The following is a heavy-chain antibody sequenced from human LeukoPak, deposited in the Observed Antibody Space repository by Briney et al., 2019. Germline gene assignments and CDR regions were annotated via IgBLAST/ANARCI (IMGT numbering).Heavy chain of an antibody. V-gene: IGHV4-34*01. Sequence: TSETLSLTCAVYGGSFSGYYWSWIRQPPGKGLEWIGEINHSGSTNYNPSLKSRVTISVDTSKNQFSLKLSSVTAADTAVYYCAREGVWGSYSSAARRWFDPWGQGTLVTVSS. J-gene: IGHJ5*02. D-gene: IGHD3-16*01. CDR1: GGSFSGYY. CDR3: AREGVWGSYSSAARRWFDP. CDR2: INHSGST.